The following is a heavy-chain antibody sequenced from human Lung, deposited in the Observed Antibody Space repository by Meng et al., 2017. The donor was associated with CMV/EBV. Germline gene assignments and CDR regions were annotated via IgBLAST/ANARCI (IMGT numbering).Heavy chain of an antibody. CDR2: ILPVLGTT. CDR3: ARDLFQSLDGGSLLEWPQDY. Sequence: SVKVSCKTSGDTFSSYAISWGRQAPEQGLEWMGGILPVLGTTSYAQKFQGRLTITADVSTSTAYMDLSSLKSEDTAVYYCARDLFQSLDGGSLLEWPQDYWGQGTLVTVSS. J-gene: IGHJ4*02. D-gene: IGHD3-3*01. V-gene: IGHV1-69*13. CDR1: GDTFSSYA.